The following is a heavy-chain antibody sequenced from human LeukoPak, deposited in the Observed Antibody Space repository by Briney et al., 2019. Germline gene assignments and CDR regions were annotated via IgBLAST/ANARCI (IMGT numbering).Heavy chain of an antibody. CDR1: GFTFSSYE. V-gene: IGHV3-48*03. CDR3: ARDRRDGYNSADLFYFDY. CDR2: ISASGGRR. Sequence: GGSLRLSCAASGFTFSSYEMTWVRQAPGKGLEWISYISASGGRRTYADSVKGRFTISRDNAKNSLYLQMNSLRAEDTAVYYCARDRRDGYNSADLFYFDYWGQGTLVTVSS. J-gene: IGHJ4*02. D-gene: IGHD5-24*01.